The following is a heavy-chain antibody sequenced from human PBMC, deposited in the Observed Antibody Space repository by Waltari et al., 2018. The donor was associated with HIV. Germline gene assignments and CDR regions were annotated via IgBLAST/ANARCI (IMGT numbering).Heavy chain of an antibody. Sequence: QVQIVQSGAEVKKPGSSVKVSCEASGGSFSNYAVSWVRQVPGQGLEWLGGVTPILGSPDYSHKFHGRLTIGADESINTAYMELSSLTSEDTAVYYCATGDGRNFGVVREYYHYGMDVWGQGTTVTVSS. CDR1: GGSFSNYA. V-gene: IGHV1-69*01. CDR2: VTPILGSP. CDR3: ATGDGRNFGVVREYYHYGMDV. D-gene: IGHD3-3*01. J-gene: IGHJ6*02.